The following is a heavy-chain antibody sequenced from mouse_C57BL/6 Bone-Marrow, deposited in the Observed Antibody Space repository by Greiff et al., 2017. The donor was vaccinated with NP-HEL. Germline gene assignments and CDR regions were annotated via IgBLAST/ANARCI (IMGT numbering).Heavy chain of an antibody. CDR3: ARDYGSSYWFAY. D-gene: IGHD1-1*01. CDR1: GYSFTGYY. Sequence: VQLQQSGPELVKPGASVKISCKASGYSFTGYYMNWVKQSPEKSLEWIGEINPSTGGTTYNQKFKAKATLTVDKSSSTACMQLKSLTSEDSAVYYCARDYGSSYWFAYWGQGTLVTVSA. J-gene: IGHJ3*01. V-gene: IGHV1-42*01. CDR2: INPSTGGT.